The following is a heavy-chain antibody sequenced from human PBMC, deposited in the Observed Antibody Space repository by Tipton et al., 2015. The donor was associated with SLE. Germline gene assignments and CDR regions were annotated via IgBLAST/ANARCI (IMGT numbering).Heavy chain of an antibody. J-gene: IGHJ5*02. Sequence: SLRLSCAASGFTFDDYAMHWVRQAPGKGLEWVSGIGWNSGYIGYADSVEGRFTISRDNAKNSLYLQMNSLRAEDTAVYYCASHIAAHFHHLAWGQGSLVTVSS. D-gene: IGHD6-13*01. CDR3: ASHIAAHFHHLA. V-gene: IGHV3-9*01. CDR1: GFTFDDYA. CDR2: IGWNSGYI.